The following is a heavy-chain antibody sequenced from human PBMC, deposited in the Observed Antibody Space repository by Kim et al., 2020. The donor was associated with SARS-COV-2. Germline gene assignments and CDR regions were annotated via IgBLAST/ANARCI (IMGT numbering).Heavy chain of an antibody. CDR1: GYRFTSYW. D-gene: IGHD2-2*01. V-gene: IGHV5-51*01. Sequence: GESLQISCKGSGYRFTSYWIGWVRQMPGKGLEWMGIIYPGDSDTRYSPSFQGQVTISADKSISTAYLQWSSLKASDTAMYYCARQALWCSSTSCYDWFDPWGQGTLVTVSS. CDR2: IYPGDSDT. J-gene: IGHJ5*02. CDR3: ARQALWCSSTSCYDWFDP.